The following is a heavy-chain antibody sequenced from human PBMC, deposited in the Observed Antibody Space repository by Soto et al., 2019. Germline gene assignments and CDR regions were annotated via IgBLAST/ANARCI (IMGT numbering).Heavy chain of an antibody. CDR2: INPNSGGT. CDR3: ARDRAAAATYYYYCYGMDV. D-gene: IGHD6-13*01. V-gene: IGHV1-2*04. Sequence: ASVKVSCKASGYTFTGYYMHWVRQAPGQGLEWMGWINPNSGGTNYAQKFQGWVTMTRDTSISTAYMELSRLRSDDTAVYYCARDRAAAATYYYYCYGMDVWGQGTTVTVSS. J-gene: IGHJ6*02. CDR1: GYTFTGYY.